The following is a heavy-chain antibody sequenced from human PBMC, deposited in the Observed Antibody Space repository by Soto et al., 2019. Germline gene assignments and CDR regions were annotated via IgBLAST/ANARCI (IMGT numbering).Heavy chain of an antibody. CDR3: ARVLGVVVPAAKRWFDP. V-gene: IGHV4-38-2*01. CDR1: GYSISSGYC. Sequence: PSETLSLTCAVSGYSISSGYCWGWIRQPPGKGLEWIGSIYHSGSTYYNPSLKSRVTISVDTSKNQFSLKLSSVTAADTAVYYCARVLGVVVPAAKRWFDPWGQGTLVTVSS. CDR2: IYHSGST. D-gene: IGHD2-2*01. J-gene: IGHJ5*02.